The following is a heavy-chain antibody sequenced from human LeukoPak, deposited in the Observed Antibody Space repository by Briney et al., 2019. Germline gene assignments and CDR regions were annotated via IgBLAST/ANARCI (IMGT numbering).Heavy chain of an antibody. Sequence: GGSLRLSCAASGFTFSSYWMSWVRQAPGKGLEWVANIKQDGSEKYYVVSVKGRFTISRDNAKNSLYLQMNSLRAEDTAVYYCARRGVATIKHSPPYYYYYMDVWGKGTTVTVSS. CDR1: GFTFSSYW. V-gene: IGHV3-7*01. J-gene: IGHJ6*03. CDR3: ARRGVATIKHSPPYYYYYMDV. CDR2: IKQDGSEK. D-gene: IGHD5-12*01.